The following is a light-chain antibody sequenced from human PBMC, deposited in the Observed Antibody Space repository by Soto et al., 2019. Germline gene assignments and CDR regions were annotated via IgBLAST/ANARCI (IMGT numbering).Light chain of an antibody. V-gene: IGLV1-40*01. CDR1: SSKIGAPYD. CDR3: QSYDSRLSGSVV. Sequence: QSVLTQPPSVSGAPGQRVTISCTGSSSKIGAPYDVHWYQQHPGTAPKLLIYGDNSRPSGVPDRFSGSKSGTSASLAITGLQAEDEADYYCQSYDSRLSGSVVFGGGTKLTVL. J-gene: IGLJ2*01. CDR2: GDN.